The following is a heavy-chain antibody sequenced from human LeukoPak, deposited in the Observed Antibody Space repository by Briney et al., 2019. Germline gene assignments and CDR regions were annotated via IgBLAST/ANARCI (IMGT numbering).Heavy chain of an antibody. V-gene: IGHV3-23*01. CDR1: GFTFSSYA. CDR3: AKDDAWLRFGE. Sequence: PGGSLRLSCAASGFTFSSYAMNWVRQAPGKGLEWVSAISGSGGNIYYAASVKGRFTISRDNSKNMLYLEVISLTADDTAVYYCAKDDAWLRFGEWSQGTLVTVSS. D-gene: IGHD3-10*01. CDR2: ISGSGGNI. J-gene: IGHJ4*02.